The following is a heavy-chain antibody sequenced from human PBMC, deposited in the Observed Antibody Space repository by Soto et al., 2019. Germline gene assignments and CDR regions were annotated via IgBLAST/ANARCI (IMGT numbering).Heavy chain of an antibody. D-gene: IGHD3-10*01. Sequence: QVQLVQSGAEVKKPGASVKVSCKASGYTFTSYGISWVRQAPGQGLEWMGWISAYNGNTHYAQKLQGRVTMTTDTSTSTAHMELSSLRSDDTAVYYCSRVMGVLWFGYGRDVWGQGTTVTVSS. V-gene: IGHV1-18*01. CDR1: GYTFTSYG. CDR2: ISAYNGNT. CDR3: SRVMGVLWFGYGRDV. J-gene: IGHJ6*02.